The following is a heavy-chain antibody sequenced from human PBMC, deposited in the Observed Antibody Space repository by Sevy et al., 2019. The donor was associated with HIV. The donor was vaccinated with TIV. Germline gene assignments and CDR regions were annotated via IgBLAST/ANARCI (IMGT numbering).Heavy chain of an antibody. CDR3: ARESSYDYVWGSYRRYGYYFDY. CDR2: IKQDGSEK. Sequence: GGSLRLSCAASAFTFSSYWKSWVRQAPGKGLEWVANIKQDGSEKYYVDSVKGRFTISRDNAKNSLYLQMNSLRAEDTAVYYCARESSYDYVWGSYRRYGYYFDYWGQGTLVTVSS. V-gene: IGHV3-7*03. D-gene: IGHD3-16*02. J-gene: IGHJ4*02. CDR1: AFTFSSYW.